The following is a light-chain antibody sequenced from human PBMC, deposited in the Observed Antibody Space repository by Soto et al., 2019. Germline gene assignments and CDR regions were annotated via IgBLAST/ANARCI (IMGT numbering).Light chain of an antibody. J-gene: IGKJ1*01. CDR2: GAS. Sequence: EIVMTQSPATLSVSPGERATLSCRASQSVSSNLAWYQQKPGHAPRLLIYGASTRATGIPARFSGSGSGTDFTLTISSLQSEDFAVYYCQHYNNWPRTFGQGTKVEIK. CDR3: QHYNNWPRT. CDR1: QSVSSN. V-gene: IGKV3-15*01.